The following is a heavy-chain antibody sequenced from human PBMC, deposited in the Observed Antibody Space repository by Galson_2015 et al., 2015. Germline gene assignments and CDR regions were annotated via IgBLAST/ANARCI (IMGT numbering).Heavy chain of an antibody. CDR2: INAGNGNT. J-gene: IGHJ4*02. CDR1: GYTFTSYA. Sequence: SVKVSCKASGYTFTSYAMHWVRQAPGQRLEWMGWINAGNGNTKYSQKFQGRVTMTRNTSISTAYMELSSLRSEDTAVYYCARGGLFDWLLAFDYWGQGTLVTVSS. V-gene: IGHV1-3*01. D-gene: IGHD3-9*01. CDR3: ARGGLFDWLLAFDY.